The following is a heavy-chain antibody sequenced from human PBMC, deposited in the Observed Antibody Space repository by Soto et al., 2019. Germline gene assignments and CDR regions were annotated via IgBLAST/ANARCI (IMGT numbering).Heavy chain of an antibody. Sequence: GESLKISCAASGFTFSSYAMHWVRQAPGKGLEWVAVISYDGSNKYYADSVKGRFTISRDNSKNTLYLQMNSLRAEDTAVYYCARGGQDDAYFDYWGQGTLVTVSS. CDR3: ARGGQDDAYFDY. J-gene: IGHJ4*02. CDR1: GFTFSSYA. V-gene: IGHV3-30-3*01. CDR2: ISYDGSNK.